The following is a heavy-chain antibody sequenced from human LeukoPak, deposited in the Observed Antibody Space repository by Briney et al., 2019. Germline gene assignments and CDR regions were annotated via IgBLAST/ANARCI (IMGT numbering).Heavy chain of an antibody. CDR1: GYTLTDYY. CDR2: ISAYNGNT. CDR3: ARDRGYGDYNTQDLFVY. J-gene: IGHJ4*02. D-gene: IGHD4-17*01. V-gene: IGHV1-18*04. Sequence: ASVKVSCKVSGYTLTDYYIHWVRQAPGQGLEWMGWISAYNGNTNYAQRLQGRVTMTTDTSTSTAYMELRSLRSDDTAVYYCARDRGYGDYNTQDLFVYWGQGTLVTVSS.